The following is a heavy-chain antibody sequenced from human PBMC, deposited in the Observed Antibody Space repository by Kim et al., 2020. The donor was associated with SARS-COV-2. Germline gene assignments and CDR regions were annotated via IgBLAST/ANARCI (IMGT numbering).Heavy chain of an antibody. D-gene: IGHD6-6*01. J-gene: IGHJ3*02. CDR3: ARGQPSIAALGAFDI. V-gene: IGHV4-34*04. Sequence: PSLKSRATISVDTSKNQFSLKLSSVTAADTAVYYCARGQPSIAALGAFDIWGQGTMVTVSS.